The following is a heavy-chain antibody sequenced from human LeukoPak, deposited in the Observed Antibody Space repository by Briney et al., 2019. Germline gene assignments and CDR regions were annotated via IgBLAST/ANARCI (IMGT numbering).Heavy chain of an antibody. CDR2: SNPNSGGT. J-gene: IGHJ4*02. V-gene: IGHV1-2*02. CDR1: GYTFTSYY. Sequence: ASVKVSCTASGYTFTSYYMHWVRQAPGQGLEWMGWSNPNSGGTKYAQKFQGRVTMTRDTSISTAYMELSRLRSDDTAVYYCARAKRWLHNAFDYWGQGTLVTVSS. D-gene: IGHD5-24*01. CDR3: ARAKRWLHNAFDY.